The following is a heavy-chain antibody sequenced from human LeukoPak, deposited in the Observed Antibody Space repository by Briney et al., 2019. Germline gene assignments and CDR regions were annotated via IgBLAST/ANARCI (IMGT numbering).Heavy chain of an antibody. V-gene: IGHV4-34*01. J-gene: IGHJ4*03. CDR1: GGSFIRYY. CDR2: IDHRGDT. CDR3: ARGATISETGYFDF. Sequence: PSETLSLTCAVYGGSFIRYYWSWIRQSPGKGLEWIAEIDHRGDTNYNPSVKSRVTISVDTSKSQFSLKVRSLSAADTAVYYCARGATISETGYFDFWGQGILVTVSS. D-gene: IGHD5-24*01.